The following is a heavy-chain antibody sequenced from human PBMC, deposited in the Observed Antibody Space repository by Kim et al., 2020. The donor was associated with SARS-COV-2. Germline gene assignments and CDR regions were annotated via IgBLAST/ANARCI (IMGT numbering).Heavy chain of an antibody. D-gene: IGHD3-10*01. CDR1: GYTFTSYD. CDR3: ARGRVVFGRINWFDP. Sequence: ASVKVSCKASGYTFTSYDINWVRQATGQGLEWMGWMNPNSGNTGYAQKFQGRVTMTRNTSISTAYMELSSLRSEDTAVYYCARGRVVFGRINWFDPWGQGTLVTVSS. J-gene: IGHJ5*02. V-gene: IGHV1-8*01. CDR2: MNPNSGNT.